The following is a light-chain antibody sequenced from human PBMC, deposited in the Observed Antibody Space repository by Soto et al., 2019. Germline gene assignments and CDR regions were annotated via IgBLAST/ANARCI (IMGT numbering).Light chain of an antibody. CDR3: QQYNTFSQT. CDR2: KAS. CDR1: QTITNW. J-gene: IGKJ1*01. V-gene: IGKV1-5*03. Sequence: DIQMTQSPSTLSGSVGDRVTITCRASQTITNWLAWYQQRPGKAPKLLVYKASTLESGVPSRFSGSGSGTEFTLTIRSLQPDDSATYYCQQYNTFSQTFGQGTKVDIK.